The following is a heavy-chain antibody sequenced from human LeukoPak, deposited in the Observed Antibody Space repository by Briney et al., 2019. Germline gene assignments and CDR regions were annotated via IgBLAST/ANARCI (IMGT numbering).Heavy chain of an antibody. D-gene: IGHD3-9*01. Sequence: ASVKVSCKVSGYTLTELSMHGVRQAPGKALEWRGGFDPEDGETIYAQKFQGRVTMTEDTYTDTAYMELSSLRSEDTAVYYCATLGYDILTGYYPNWFDLWGQGTLVTVSS. V-gene: IGHV1-24*01. J-gene: IGHJ5*02. CDR2: FDPEDGET. CDR1: GYTLTELS. CDR3: ATLGYDILTGYYPNWFDL.